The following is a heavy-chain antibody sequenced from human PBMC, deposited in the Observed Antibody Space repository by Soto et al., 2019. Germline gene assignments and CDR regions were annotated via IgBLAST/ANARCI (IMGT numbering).Heavy chain of an antibody. CDR3: AKGLYSVGAVAGHDY. Sequence: SIRLPCAVAGVTFSSHGGHWVRKAQGKWLEWVAVISYDGSNKYYADSVKGRFTISRDNSKNTLYLQMNSLRAEDTAVYYCAKGLYSVGAVAGHDYWGQGTLVTVSS. V-gene: IGHV3-30*18. CDR1: GVTFSSHG. CDR2: ISYDGSNK. J-gene: IGHJ4*02. D-gene: IGHD6-19*01.